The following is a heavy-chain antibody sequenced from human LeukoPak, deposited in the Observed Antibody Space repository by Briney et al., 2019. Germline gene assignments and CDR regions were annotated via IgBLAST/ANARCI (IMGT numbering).Heavy chain of an antibody. CDR3: ARDDGFLVVPAAID. J-gene: IGHJ4*02. V-gene: IGHV1-18*01. CDR2: ISAYNGNT. Sequence: ASVKVSCEASGYTFTSYGISWVRQAPGQGLEWMGWISAYNGNTNYAQKLQGRVTMTTDTSTSTAYMELRSLRSDDTAVYYCARDDGFLVVPAAIDWGQGTLVTVSS. D-gene: IGHD2-2*01. CDR1: GYTFTSYG.